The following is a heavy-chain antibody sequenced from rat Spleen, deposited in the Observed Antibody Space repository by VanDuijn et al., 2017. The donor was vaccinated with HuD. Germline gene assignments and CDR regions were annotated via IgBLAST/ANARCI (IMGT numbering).Heavy chain of an antibody. Sequence: QVQLKESGPGLVQPSQTLSLTCTVSGFSLMDYSVHWVRQPPGKGLEWMGRIQSGGSTDYNSALKSRLSISRDTSKSQVFLKMNSLQTEDTAIYFCTRPNNPYWYFDFWGPGTMVTVSS. D-gene: IGHD1-10*01. CDR3: TRPNNPYWYFDF. CDR1: GFSLMDYS. CDR2: IQSGGST. J-gene: IGHJ1*01. V-gene: IGHV2-19*01.